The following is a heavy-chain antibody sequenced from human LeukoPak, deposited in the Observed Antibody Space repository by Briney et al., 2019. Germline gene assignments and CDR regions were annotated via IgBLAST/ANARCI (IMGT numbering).Heavy chain of an antibody. V-gene: IGHV4-4*02. CDR3: ARASYYDSSDYYFDY. J-gene: IGHJ4*02. CDR2: IYHSGST. Sequence: SETLSLTCAVSGGSISSTNWWSWVRQPPGKGLEWIGEIYHSGSTNYNPSLKSRVTISVDKSKNQFSLKLSSVTAADTAVYYCARASYYDSSDYYFDYWGQGTLVTVSS. CDR1: GGSISSTNW. D-gene: IGHD3-22*01.